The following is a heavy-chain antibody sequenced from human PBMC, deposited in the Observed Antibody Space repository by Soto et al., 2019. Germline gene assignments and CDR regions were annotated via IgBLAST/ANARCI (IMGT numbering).Heavy chain of an antibody. CDR1: GGTFSSYT. CDR3: ATRYYGSGMDYYYGMDV. D-gene: IGHD3-10*01. CDR2: IIPILGIA. V-gene: IGHV1-69*02. J-gene: IGHJ6*02. Sequence: ASVKVSSKASGGTFSSYTISWVRQAPGQGLEWMGRIIPILGIANYAQKFQGRVTITADKSTSTAYMELSSLRSEDTAVYYCATRYYGSGMDYYYGMDVWGQGTTVTVSS.